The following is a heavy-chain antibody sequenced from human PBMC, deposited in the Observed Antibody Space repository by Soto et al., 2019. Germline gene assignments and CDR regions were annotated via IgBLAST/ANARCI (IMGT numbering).Heavy chain of an antibody. CDR3: ARAAGEYCTNGVCYDLLWDY. CDR2: INPNSGDT. Sequence: QVQLVQSGAEVKKPGASVKVSCKASGYTFTGYYMHWVRQAPGQGLEWMGWINPNSGDTNYAQKFQGWVTMTRDTSISTAYMELSRLRSDDTAVYYCARAAGEYCTNGVCYDLLWDYWGQGTLVTVSS. V-gene: IGHV1-2*04. D-gene: IGHD2-8*01. CDR1: GYTFTGYY. J-gene: IGHJ4*02.